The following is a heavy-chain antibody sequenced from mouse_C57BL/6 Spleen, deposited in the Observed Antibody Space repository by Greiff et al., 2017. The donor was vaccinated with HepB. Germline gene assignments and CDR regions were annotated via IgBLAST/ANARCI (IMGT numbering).Heavy chain of an antibody. J-gene: IGHJ4*01. CDR2: IWRGGST. CDR3: AIKDYDYGYAMDY. D-gene: IGHD2-4*01. V-gene: IGHV2-5*01. Sequence: VQLQQSGPGLVQPSQSLSITCTVSGFSLTSYGVHWVRQSPGKGLEWLGVIWRGGSTDYNAAFMSRLSITKDNSKSQVFFKMNSLQADDTAIYYCAIKDYDYGYAMDYGGQGTSVTVSS. CDR1: GFSLTSYG.